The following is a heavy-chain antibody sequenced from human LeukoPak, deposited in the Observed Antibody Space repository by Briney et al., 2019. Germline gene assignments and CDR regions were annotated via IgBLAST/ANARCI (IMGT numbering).Heavy chain of an antibody. Sequence: SETLSLTCTVAGGSITTGSYYCSWIRQPAGKGLEWIGRIYTSGSTNYNPSLKSRVTISVDTSKNQFSLKLRSVTAADTAVYYCARGGFGAKGLFDYWGQGTLVTVSS. CDR2: IYTSGST. CDR1: GGSITTGSYY. CDR3: ARGGFGAKGLFDY. V-gene: IGHV4-61*02. J-gene: IGHJ4*02. D-gene: IGHD3-3*01.